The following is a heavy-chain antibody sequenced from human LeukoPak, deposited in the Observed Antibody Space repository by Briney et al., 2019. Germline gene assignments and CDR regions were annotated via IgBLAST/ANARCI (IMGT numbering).Heavy chain of an antibody. V-gene: IGHV4-4*02. J-gene: IGHJ4*02. Sequence: SETLSLTCAVSGGSISSSNWWSWVRQPPGKGLEWIGEIYHSGSTNYNPSLKSRVTISVDTSKNQFSLKLSSVTAADTAVYYCARVAFGGVFDYWGQGTLVTVSS. CDR1: GGSISSSNW. D-gene: IGHD3-16*01. CDR2: IYHSGST. CDR3: ARVAFGGVFDY.